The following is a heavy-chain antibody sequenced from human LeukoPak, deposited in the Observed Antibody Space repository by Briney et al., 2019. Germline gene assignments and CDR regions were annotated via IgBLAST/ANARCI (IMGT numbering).Heavy chain of an antibody. CDR2: IYYSGST. CDR3: VRRYSSSWSYDY. CDR1: GGSISSTNYY. Sequence: SETLFLTCTVSGGSISSTNYYWGWIRQPPGTGLEWLGSIYYSGSTYYNPSLRSRVTISVDTSKNQFSLKLSSVTAADTAVYYCVRRYSSSWSYDYWGQGTLVTVSS. J-gene: IGHJ4*02. V-gene: IGHV4-39*01. D-gene: IGHD6-13*01.